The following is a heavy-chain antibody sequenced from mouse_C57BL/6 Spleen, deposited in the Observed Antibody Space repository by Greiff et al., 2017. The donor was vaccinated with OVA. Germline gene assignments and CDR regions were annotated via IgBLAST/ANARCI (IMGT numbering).Heavy chain of an antibody. CDR3: ARDHGGSSFAY. Sequence: EVQGVESGGGLVKPGGSLKLSCAASRFTFSSYAMSWVRQTPEKRLEWVATISDGGSYTYYPDNVKGRFTISRDNAKNNLYLQMSHLKSEDTAMYYCARDHGGSSFAYWGQGTLVTVSA. J-gene: IGHJ3*01. V-gene: IGHV5-4*01. CDR1: RFTFSSYA. CDR2: ISDGGSYT.